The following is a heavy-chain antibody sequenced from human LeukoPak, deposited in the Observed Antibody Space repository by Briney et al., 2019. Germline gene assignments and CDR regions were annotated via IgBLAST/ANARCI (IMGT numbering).Heavy chain of an antibody. CDR2: ITSDGSST. D-gene: IGHD5-18*01. V-gene: IGHV3-74*01. J-gene: IGHJ4*02. CDR1: GLTFTNTW. CDR3: AKDLRGYSYGRGY. Sequence: PGGSLRLSCAASGLTFTNTWMSWVRQAPGKGLVWVSRITSDGSSTSYADSVKGRFTISRDNAKNTLYLQMNSLRAEDTAVYYCAKDLRGYSYGRGYWGQGTLVTVSS.